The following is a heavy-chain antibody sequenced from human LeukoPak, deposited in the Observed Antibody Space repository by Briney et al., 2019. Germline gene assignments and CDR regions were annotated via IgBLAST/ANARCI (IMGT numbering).Heavy chain of an antibody. CDR2: ISSSRSYI. CDR3: ARTQYSSPRFDY. J-gene: IGHJ4*02. D-gene: IGHD6-6*01. Sequence: GGSLRLSCAASGFTFSSYSMNWVRQAPGKGLEWVSSISSSRSYIYYADSVKGRFTISRDNAKNSLYLQMNSLRAEDTAVYYCARTQYSSPRFDYWGQGNLVTVSS. CDR1: GFTFSSYS. V-gene: IGHV3-21*01.